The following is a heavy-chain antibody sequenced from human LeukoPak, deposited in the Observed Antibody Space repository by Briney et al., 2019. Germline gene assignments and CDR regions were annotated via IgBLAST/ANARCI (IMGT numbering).Heavy chain of an antibody. Sequence: ASVKVSCKASGYTFINYGITWVRQAPGQGLEWMGWISAYNGNTNYAQKLQGRVIMTTDTSTSTAYMELRSLRSDDTAVYYCARDEDRGDISHGYWGQGTLVTVSS. D-gene: IGHD5-12*01. J-gene: IGHJ4*02. V-gene: IGHV1-18*01. CDR2: ISAYNGNT. CDR1: GYTFINYG. CDR3: ARDEDRGDISHGY.